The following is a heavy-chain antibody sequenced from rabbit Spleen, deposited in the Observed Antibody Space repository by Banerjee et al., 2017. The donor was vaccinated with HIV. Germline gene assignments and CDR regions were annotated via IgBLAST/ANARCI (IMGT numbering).Heavy chain of an antibody. CDR1: GFDVSNYG. V-gene: IGHV1S47*01. CDR3: VRDQAGDADYGPYYLNL. J-gene: IGHJ4*01. D-gene: IGHD2-1*01. CDR2: IEPIFGNT. Sequence: QEQLVESGGGLVQPGGSLKLSCKASGFDVSNYGMSWVRPAPGKGLEWIGYIEPIFGNTYYANWVNGRFTISSHNAQNTLYLQLSSLTAADTATYFCVRDQAGDADYGPYYLNLWGPGTLVTVS.